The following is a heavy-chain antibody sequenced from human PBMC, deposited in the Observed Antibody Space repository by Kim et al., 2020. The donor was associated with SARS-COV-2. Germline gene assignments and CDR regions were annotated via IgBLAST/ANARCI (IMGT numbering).Heavy chain of an antibody. V-gene: IGHV4-61*01. CDR3: AREEYDILTGLYGGFNYGMDV. CDR2: ISYSGST. CDR1: GGSVSSKSHY. Sequence: SETLSLTCTVSGGSVSSKSHYWSWIRQPPGKGLEWIGYISYSGSTNYNPSLKTRVTISIDTSKNQFSLRLSSVTAADTAVYYCAREEYDILTGLYGGFNYGMDVWGQGTTVTVSS. D-gene: IGHD3-9*01. J-gene: IGHJ6*02.